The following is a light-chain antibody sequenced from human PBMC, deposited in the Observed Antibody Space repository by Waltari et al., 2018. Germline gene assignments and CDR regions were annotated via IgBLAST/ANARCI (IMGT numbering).Light chain of an antibody. CDR2: TTS. CDR3: QQSYSTPRT. J-gene: IGKJ3*01. Sequence: TITCRASQSISNYLNWYQQKPGKAPKLLIYTTSNLQSGVPSRFSGSGSGTDFTLTITSLQPEDFATYYCQQSYSTPRTFGPGTTVDIK. V-gene: IGKV1-39*01. CDR1: QSISNY.